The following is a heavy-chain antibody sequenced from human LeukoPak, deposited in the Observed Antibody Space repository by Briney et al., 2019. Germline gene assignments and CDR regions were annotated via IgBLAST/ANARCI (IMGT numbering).Heavy chain of an antibody. V-gene: IGHV3-21*01. D-gene: IGHD2-8*02. CDR1: GFTFSNYN. CDR3: ARDLDCTGAHCTGSFAY. J-gene: IGHJ4*02. Sequence: GGSLRLSCVASGFTFSNYNMNWARQAPGKGLEWVSSISTRSAYIYFADSLKGRFTISRDNARKSLYLQMNSLRAEDTAVYYCARDLDCTGAHCTGSFAYWGQGTLVTVSS. CDR2: ISTRSAYI.